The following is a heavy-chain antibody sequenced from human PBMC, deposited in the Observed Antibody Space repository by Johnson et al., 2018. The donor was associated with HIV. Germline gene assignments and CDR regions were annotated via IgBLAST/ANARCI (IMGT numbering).Heavy chain of an antibody. CDR2: IYSDGAT. J-gene: IGHJ3*02. CDR3: ARDGNAGYCTKGGCYSDAFDI. CDR1: GFTVNLNY. V-gene: IGHV3-53*01. Sequence: VQLVESGGGLTRPGGSLRLSCAASGFTVNLNYMSWVRQAPGKGLEWVSIIYSDGATYYADSIKGRFTISRDNSKNILYLQMNSLRAEDTAVYYCARDGNAGYCTKGGCYSDAFDIWGQGEMVTVSS. D-gene: IGHD2-8*01.